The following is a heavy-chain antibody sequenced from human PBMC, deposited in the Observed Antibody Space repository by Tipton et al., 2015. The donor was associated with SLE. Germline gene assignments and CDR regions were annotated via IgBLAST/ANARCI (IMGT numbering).Heavy chain of an antibody. CDR2: VNPNSGNT. CDR3: ARRAVAGYFYS. J-gene: IGHJ4*02. V-gene: IGHV1-8*01. D-gene: IGHD6-19*01. CDR1: GYTFASYD. Sequence: QLVQSGAEVKKPGASVKVSCKAYGYTFASYDINWVRQATGQGLEWMGWVNPNSGNTAYAQKFQGRVTMTRDTSISTAYMELSSLTSEDTAVYYCARRAVAGYFYSWGQGTLVTVSS.